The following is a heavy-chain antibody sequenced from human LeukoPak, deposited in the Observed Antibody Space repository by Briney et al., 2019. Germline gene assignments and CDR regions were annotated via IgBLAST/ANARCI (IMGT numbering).Heavy chain of an antibody. CDR1: GDTLTALT. D-gene: IGHD2-2*01. J-gene: IGHJ4*02. Sequence: ASVKVSCMVSGDTLTALTMHWVRQAPGKGLEWMGGFHPEDGETIYAQKFQGRVTMTEDTSTDTAYMELSSLRSDDTAVYYCTTGKIYCSTTSCSDDYWGQGTLVTVSS. CDR2: FHPEDGET. V-gene: IGHV1-24*01. CDR3: TTGKIYCSTTSCSDDY.